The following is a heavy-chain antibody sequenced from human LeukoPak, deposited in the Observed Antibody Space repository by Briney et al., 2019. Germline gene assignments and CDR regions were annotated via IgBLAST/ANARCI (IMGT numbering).Heavy chain of an antibody. CDR3: ARLFSDSVVVVVTNYYMDV. CDR1: GGSISSSSYY. V-gene: IGHV4-39*01. Sequence: SETLSLTCTVYGGSISSSSYYWGWIRQPPGKGLEWIGSIYYSGSTYYNPSFKSRVTISVDTSKNQFSLKLSSVTAADTAVYYCARLFSDSVVVVVTNYYMDVWGKGTTVTVSS. D-gene: IGHD2-15*01. CDR2: IYYSGST. J-gene: IGHJ6*03.